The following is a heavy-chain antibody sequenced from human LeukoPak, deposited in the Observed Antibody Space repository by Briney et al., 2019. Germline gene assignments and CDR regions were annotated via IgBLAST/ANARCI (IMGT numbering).Heavy chain of an antibody. Sequence: ASVKVSCKASGYTFTSYGISWVRQAPGQGLEWMGWISAYNGNTNYAQKLQGRVTMTTDTSTSTAYMELRSLRSDDTAVYYCARANTLGLLPGGWFDPWGQGTLVTVSS. CDR2: ISAYNGNT. CDR1: GYTFTSYG. D-gene: IGHD1/OR15-1a*01. CDR3: ARANTLGLLPGGWFDP. V-gene: IGHV1-18*01. J-gene: IGHJ5*02.